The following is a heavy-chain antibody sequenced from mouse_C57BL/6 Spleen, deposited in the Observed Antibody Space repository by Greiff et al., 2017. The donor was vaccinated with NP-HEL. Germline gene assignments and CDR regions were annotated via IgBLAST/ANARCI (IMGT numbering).Heavy chain of an antibody. J-gene: IGHJ3*01. CDR2: IDPSDSYT. CDR1: GYTFTSYW. V-gene: IGHV1-59*01. Sequence: QVQLQQPGAELVRPGTSVKLSCKASGYTFTSYWMHWVKQRPGQGLEWIGVIDPSDSYTNYNQKFKGKATLTVDKSSSTAYMQLSSLTSEDSAVYYCARRTYPWFEYWGQGTQVTVSA. CDR3: ARRTYPWFEY.